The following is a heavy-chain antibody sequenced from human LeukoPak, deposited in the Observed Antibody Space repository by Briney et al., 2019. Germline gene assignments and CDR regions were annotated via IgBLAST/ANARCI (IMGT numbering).Heavy chain of an antibody. J-gene: IGHJ4*02. CDR1: GFTFSSYA. V-gene: IGHV3-23*01. CDR3: AKGSNLGRIEY. CDR2: ISSSGGST. D-gene: IGHD6-6*01. Sequence: GGSLRLSCAASGFTFSSYAMSWVRQAPGKGLEWVSGISSSGGSTFYADSVKGRFTISKDISENTLYLQMNSLRAEDTAVYFCAKGSNLGRIEYWGQGALVTVSS.